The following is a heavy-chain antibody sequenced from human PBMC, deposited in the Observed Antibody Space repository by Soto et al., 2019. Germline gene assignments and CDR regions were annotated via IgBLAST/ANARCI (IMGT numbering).Heavy chain of an antibody. Sequence: GGSLRLSXAASGFTLSTYWMTWVRQAPGKGLEWVANIKQDGSQKYYVDSVKGRFTISRDNAKNSLYLQMNSLRAEDTAVYYCARENGYGSGSQYYYYGMDVWGQGTTVTVSS. V-gene: IGHV3-7*03. J-gene: IGHJ6*02. CDR2: IKQDGSQK. D-gene: IGHD3-10*01. CDR3: ARENGYGSGSQYYYYGMDV. CDR1: GFTLSTYW.